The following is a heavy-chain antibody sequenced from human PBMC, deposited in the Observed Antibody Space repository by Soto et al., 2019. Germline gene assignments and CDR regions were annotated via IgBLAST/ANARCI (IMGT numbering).Heavy chain of an antibody. CDR1: GYTFTSYA. CDR2: INAGNGNT. D-gene: IGHD2-15*01. Sequence: QVQLVQSGAEVKKPGASVKVSCKASGYTFTSYAMRWVRQAPGQRLEWMGWINAGNGNTKYSQKFQGRVTITRDTSASTAYMELSSLRSEDTAVYYCARALGYCSGGSCYPWDYYYYMDVWGKGTTVTVSS. CDR3: ARALGYCSGGSCYPWDYYYYMDV. V-gene: IGHV1-3*01. J-gene: IGHJ6*03.